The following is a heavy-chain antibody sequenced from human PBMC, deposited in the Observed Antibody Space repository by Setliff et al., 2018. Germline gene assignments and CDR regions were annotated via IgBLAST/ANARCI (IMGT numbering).Heavy chain of an antibody. D-gene: IGHD3-3*01. CDR2: IYYSGST. Sequence: PSETLSLTCTVSGGSISSGGYYWSWIRQHPGKGLEWIGYIYYSGSTYYNPSLKSRVTISLDTSKNQFSLKLSSVTAADTAVYYCARGPPSYDFWSGYYVSNYYMDVWGKGTTVTVSS. CDR1: GGSISSGGYY. CDR3: ARGPPSYDFWSGYYVSNYYMDV. V-gene: IGHV4-31*03. J-gene: IGHJ6*03.